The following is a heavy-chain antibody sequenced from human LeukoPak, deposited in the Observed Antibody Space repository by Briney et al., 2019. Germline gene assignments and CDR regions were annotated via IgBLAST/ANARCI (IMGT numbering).Heavy chain of an antibody. V-gene: IGHV1-2*02. CDR2: INPNSGGT. D-gene: IGHD3-22*01. Sequence: ASVKVSCKASGYTFTGYYMHWVRQAPGQGLEWMGWINPNSGGTNYAQKFQGRVTMTRDTSISTAYMDLSRLTSDDTAVYYCARGFSDSSGKRLDYWGQGTLVTVSS. J-gene: IGHJ4*02. CDR3: ARGFSDSSGKRLDY. CDR1: GYTFTGYY.